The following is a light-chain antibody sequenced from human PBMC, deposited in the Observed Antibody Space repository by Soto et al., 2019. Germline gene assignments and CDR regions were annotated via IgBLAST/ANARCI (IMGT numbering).Light chain of an antibody. V-gene: IGLV2-14*01. Sequence: QSALTQPASVSGSPGQSITIFCTGTSSDVGAYNYVSWYQQHPGTAPKLIIYDVTIRPSGVSDRFSGSKSGNTASLSISGLQAEDEADYYCSSYTSSSTLGVFGTGTKVTVL. CDR2: DVT. J-gene: IGLJ1*01. CDR3: SSYTSSSTLGV. CDR1: SSDVGAYNY.